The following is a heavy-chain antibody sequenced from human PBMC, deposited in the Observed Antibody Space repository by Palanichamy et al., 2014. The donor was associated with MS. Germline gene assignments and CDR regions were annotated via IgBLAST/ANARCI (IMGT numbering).Heavy chain of an antibody. CDR3: ARHPELVWFGESLYGPSDY. J-gene: IGHJ4*02. Sequence: EVQLVQSGAEVKKPGESLKISCKGSAYRFTSYWIGWVRQMPGRGLEWMGIIHPSDSDTRYSPPFQGQVTISVNKSISTAYLQWSSLKASDTAMYYCARHPELVWFGESLYGPSDYWGQGTLVTVSS. CDR1: AYRFTSYW. V-gene: IGHV5-51*01. D-gene: IGHD3-10*01. CDR2: IHPSDSDT.